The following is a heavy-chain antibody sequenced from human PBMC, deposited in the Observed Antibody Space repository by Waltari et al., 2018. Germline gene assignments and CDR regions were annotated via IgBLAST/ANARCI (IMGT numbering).Heavy chain of an antibody. J-gene: IGHJ3*01. Sequence: QLQLQESGPGLLKPSETLSLTCSVSGGSIITNRHYWCWIRQPPGQGLEWIGTNSYIGATYTSPALKSRVTLSRDTSKNQLSLTLCSVTAADTAVYYCATYIGASIGTAAFDVWGQGTLVTVSS. D-gene: IGHD5-12*01. CDR3: ATYIGASIGTAAFDV. V-gene: IGHV4-39*01. CDR2: NSYIGAT. CDR1: GGSIITNRHY.